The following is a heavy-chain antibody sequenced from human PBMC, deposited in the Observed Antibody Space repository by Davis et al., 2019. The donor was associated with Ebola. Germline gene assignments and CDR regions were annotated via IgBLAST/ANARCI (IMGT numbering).Heavy chain of an antibody. CDR1: GGSISSSSYY. D-gene: IGHD6-6*01. Sequence: MPSETLSLTCTVSGGSISSSSYYWGWLRQPPGKGLEWIGSIFYSGKTYYNSSLQSRVTISVDTSKNQFSLKLSSVSAADTAVYYCARQLYTGSSADWFDPWGQGTLVTVSS. CDR2: IFYSGKT. J-gene: IGHJ5*02. V-gene: IGHV4-39*01. CDR3: ARQLYTGSSADWFDP.